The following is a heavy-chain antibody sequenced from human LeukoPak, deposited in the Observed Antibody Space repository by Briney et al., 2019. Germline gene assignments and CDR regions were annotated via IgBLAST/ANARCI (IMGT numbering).Heavy chain of an antibody. CDR2: ISGSGGST. CDR3: AELGITMIGGV. CDR1: GFILGNAW. V-gene: IGHV3-23*01. Sequence: GGSLRLSCAASGFILGNAWMSWVRQAPGKGLEWVSAISGSGGSTYYADSVKGRFTISRDNSKNTLYLQMNSLRAEDTAVYYCAELGITMIGGVWGKGTTVTISS. J-gene: IGHJ6*04. D-gene: IGHD3-10*02.